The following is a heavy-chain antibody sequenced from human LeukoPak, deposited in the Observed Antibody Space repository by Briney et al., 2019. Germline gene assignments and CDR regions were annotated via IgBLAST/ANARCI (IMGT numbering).Heavy chain of an antibody. V-gene: IGHV1-8*01. CDR1: GYTFTSYD. CDR3: ARGAYYDLWSGSTQHAFDI. CDR2: MNPGSGNT. J-gene: IGHJ3*02. D-gene: IGHD3-3*01. Sequence: GASVKVSCTASGYTFTSYDINWVRQATGQGLEWVGWMNPGSGNTGYAQKFQGRVTMTRDTSIRTAYMEVSSLRSEDTAVYYCARGAYYDLWSGSTQHAFDIWGQGTMVTVSS.